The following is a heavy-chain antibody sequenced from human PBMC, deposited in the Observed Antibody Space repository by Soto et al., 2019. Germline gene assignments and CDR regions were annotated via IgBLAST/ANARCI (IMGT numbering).Heavy chain of an antibody. D-gene: IGHD4-17*01. CDR3: ARVGVTTVVTGFDP. V-gene: IGHV4-61*01. Sequence: QVQLQESGPGLVKPSETLSLTCTVSGGSVSSGSYYWSWIRQPPGKGLEWIGYIYYSGSTNYNPSHESRATISVDTSKNQFPLKLSSVTAADTAVYYCARVGVTTVVTGFDPWGQGTLVTVSS. CDR1: GGSVSSGSYY. J-gene: IGHJ5*02. CDR2: IYYSGST.